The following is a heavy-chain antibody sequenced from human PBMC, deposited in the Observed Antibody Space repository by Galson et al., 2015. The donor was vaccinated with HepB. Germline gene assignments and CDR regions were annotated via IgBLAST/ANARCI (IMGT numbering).Heavy chain of an antibody. V-gene: IGHV3-30-3*01. Sequence: SLRLSCAASGFTFSSYAMHWVRQAPGKGLEWVAVISYDGSNKYYADSVKGRFTISRDNSKNTLYLQMNSLRAEDTAVYYCARGKNSYDGWGQGTLVTVSS. CDR2: ISYDGSNK. CDR3: ARGKNSYDG. D-gene: IGHD5-18*01. CDR1: GFTFSSYA. J-gene: IGHJ4*02.